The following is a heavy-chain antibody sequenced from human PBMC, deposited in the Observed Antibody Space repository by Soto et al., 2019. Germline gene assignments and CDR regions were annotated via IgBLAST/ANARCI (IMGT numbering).Heavy chain of an antibody. CDR2: IYYSVST. J-gene: IGHJ6*02. Sequence: QVQLQESGPGLVKPSQTLSLTCTVSGGSISSGDYYWSWIRQPPGKGLEWIGYIYYSVSTYYNSSLKSRVTISVDTSKNQFSLKLSSVTAADTAVYYCARDNRAPSPPTHIAARQRYYYGMDVWGQGTTVTVSS. CDR3: ARDNRAPSPPTHIAARQRYYYGMDV. CDR1: GGSISSGDYY. D-gene: IGHD6-6*01. V-gene: IGHV4-30-4*01.